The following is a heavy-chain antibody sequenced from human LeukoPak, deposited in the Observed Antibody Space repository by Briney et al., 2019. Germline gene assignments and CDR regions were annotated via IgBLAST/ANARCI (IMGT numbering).Heavy chain of an antibody. CDR2: IYYSGST. CDR3: ARDRAGIAAAGTFRYYYGMDV. D-gene: IGHD6-13*01. Sequence: SETLSLTRTVSGGSISSYYWSWIRQPPGKGLEWIGYIYYSGSTNYNPSLKSRVTISVDTSKNQFSLKLSSVTAADTAVYYCARDRAGIAAAGTFRYYYGMDVWGQGTTVTVSS. J-gene: IGHJ6*02. V-gene: IGHV4-59*01. CDR1: GGSISSYY.